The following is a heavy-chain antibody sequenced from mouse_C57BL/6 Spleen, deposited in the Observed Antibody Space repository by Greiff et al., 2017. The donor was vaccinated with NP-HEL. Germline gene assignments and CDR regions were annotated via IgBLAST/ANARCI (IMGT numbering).Heavy chain of an antibody. CDR2: IDPSDSEP. Sequence: QVQLQQPGAELVRPGSSVKLSCKASGYTFPSYWMHWVKQRPIQGLEWIGNIDPSDSEPHYNQKFKDKATLTVDKSSSTAYKQRSSLTSEVSADYYCARRDYWGQGTTLTVSA. CDR1: GYTFPSYW. V-gene: IGHV1-52*01. CDR3: ARRDY. J-gene: IGHJ2*01.